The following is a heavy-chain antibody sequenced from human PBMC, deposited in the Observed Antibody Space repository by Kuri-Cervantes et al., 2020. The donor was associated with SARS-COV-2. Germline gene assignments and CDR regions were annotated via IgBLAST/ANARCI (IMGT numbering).Heavy chain of an antibody. CDR2: IGTAGDP. D-gene: IGHD6-19*01. CDR1: GFTFSSYD. J-gene: IGHJ4*02. V-gene: IGHV3-13*05. CDR3: YAIAVAGTVDY. Sequence: GESLKISCAASGFTFSSYDMHWVRQATGKGLEWVSAIGTAGDPYYPGSVKGRFTISRENAKNSLYLQMNSLRAGDTAVYYCYAIAVAGTVDYWGQGTLVTVSS.